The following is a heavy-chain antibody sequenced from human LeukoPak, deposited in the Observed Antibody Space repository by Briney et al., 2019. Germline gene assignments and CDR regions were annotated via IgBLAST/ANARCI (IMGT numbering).Heavy chain of an antibody. CDR3: TSWGDTTAEYFQR. V-gene: IGHV3-74*01. Sequence: PGGSLRLSCAASGFTFTTYWMHWVRQAPGKGLVWVSHINSDGSITSYADSVKGRFTISRDNAQNSMYLQMNSLRVEDTAVYYCTSWGDTTAEYFQRWGQGTLVTVSS. CDR2: INSDGSIT. CDR1: GFTFTTYW. D-gene: IGHD2-21*02. J-gene: IGHJ1*01.